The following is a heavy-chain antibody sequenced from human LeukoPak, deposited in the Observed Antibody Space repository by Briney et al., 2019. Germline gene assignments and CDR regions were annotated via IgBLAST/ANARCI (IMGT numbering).Heavy chain of an antibody. CDR1: GFTFSSYS. CDR2: ISSSSSYI. CDR3: AKAPTTVVTPDFYAFDI. J-gene: IGHJ3*02. V-gene: IGHV3-21*04. D-gene: IGHD4-23*01. Sequence: PGGSLRLSCAASGFTFSSYSMNWVRQAPGKGLEWVSSISSSSSYIYYADSVKGRFTISRDNAKNSLYLQMNSLRAEDTAVYYCAKAPTTVVTPDFYAFDIWGQGTMVTVSS.